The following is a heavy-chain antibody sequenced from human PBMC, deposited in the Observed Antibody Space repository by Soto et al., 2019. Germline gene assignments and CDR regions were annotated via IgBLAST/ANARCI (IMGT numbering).Heavy chain of an antibody. CDR2: IXXYXVXX. CDR3: ARDRSHEDAFDI. Sequence: GGALRLSCAASGFTFSSYGMHWVRQAPGQGLXGMXXIXXYXVXXXYXXKLEGRVTMTTDTSTSTAYMALRSLRSDDTAVYYCARDRSHEDAFDIWGQGTMVTASS. CDR1: GFTFSSYG. V-gene: IGHV1-18*01. J-gene: IGHJ3*02. D-gene: IGHD1-26*01.